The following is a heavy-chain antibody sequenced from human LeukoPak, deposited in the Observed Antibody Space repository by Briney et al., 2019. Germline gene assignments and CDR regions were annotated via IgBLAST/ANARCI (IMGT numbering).Heavy chain of an antibody. CDR3: ARLGRRTVAPPQGIGAEKGRDAFDI. Sequence: ASVKVSCKASGYTFTGYYMHWVRQAPGQGLEWMGGVIPLFGTAYYPQKFRGRVTITADKSTSTAYLEVNSLRSEDTAVYYCARLGRRTVAPPQGIGAEKGRDAFDIWGQGTVVTVSS. CDR2: VIPLFGTA. V-gene: IGHV1-69*06. CDR1: GYTFTGYY. D-gene: IGHD2-8*02. J-gene: IGHJ3*02.